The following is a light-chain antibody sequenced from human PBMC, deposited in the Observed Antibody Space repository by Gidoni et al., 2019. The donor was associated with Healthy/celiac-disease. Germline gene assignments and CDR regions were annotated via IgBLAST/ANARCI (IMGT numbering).Light chain of an antibody. CDR1: QSISSY. CDR2: AAS. J-gene: IGKJ2*01. CDR3: QQSYSTPHT. Sequence: DIQMTQSPSSLSASVGARVTITCRASQSISSYFNWYQQKPGKAPKLLIYAASSLQSGVPSRFSGSGSGTDFTLTISSLQPEDFATYYCQQSYSTPHTFGQGTKLEIK. V-gene: IGKV1-39*01.